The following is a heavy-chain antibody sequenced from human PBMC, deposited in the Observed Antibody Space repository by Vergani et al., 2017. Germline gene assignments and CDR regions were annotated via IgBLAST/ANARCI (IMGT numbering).Heavy chain of an antibody. CDR3: ARVDTQVPATSHFYYMDV. CDR2: IFYSGTT. Sequence: QVQLQESGPGVVKPSQTLSLTCAVSGGSISSGDHCWTWIRQRPGKGLEWIGYIFYSGTTYDNPSLRSRLTSSVDTSQNQFSLKLRYVTAADTAVYYCARVDTQVPATSHFYYMDVWGKGTTVVVSS. D-gene: IGHD6-25*01. J-gene: IGHJ6*03. V-gene: IGHV4-31*11. CDR1: GGSISSGDHC.